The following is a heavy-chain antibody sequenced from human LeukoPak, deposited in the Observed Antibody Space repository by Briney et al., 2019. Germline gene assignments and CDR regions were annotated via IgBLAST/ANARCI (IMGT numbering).Heavy chain of an antibody. Sequence: GGSLRLSCAASGFTFSSYWMSWVRQAPGKGLEWVANIKQDGSEKYYVDSVKGRFAISRDNAKNSLYLQMNSLRAEDTAVYYCARAMGVWGSYRYTPGYWGQGTLVTVSS. CDR1: GFTFSSYW. J-gene: IGHJ4*02. V-gene: IGHV3-7*01. D-gene: IGHD3-16*02. CDR2: IKQDGSEK. CDR3: ARAMGVWGSYRYTPGY.